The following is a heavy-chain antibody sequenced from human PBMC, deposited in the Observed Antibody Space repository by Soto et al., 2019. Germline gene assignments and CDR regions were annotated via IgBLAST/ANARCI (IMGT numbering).Heavy chain of an antibody. V-gene: IGHV2-70*01. J-gene: IGHJ4*02. CDR2: IDWDDDK. CDR1: GFSLSTSGMC. Sequence: SGPTLVNPTRTLTLTCTFSGFSLSTSGMCVSWIRQPPGKALEWLALIDWDDDKYYSTSLKTRLTISKDTSKNQVVLTMTNMDPVDTATYYCARIYWYSSGWYYFDYWGQGTLVTVSS. CDR3: ARIYWYSSGWYYFDY. D-gene: IGHD6-19*01.